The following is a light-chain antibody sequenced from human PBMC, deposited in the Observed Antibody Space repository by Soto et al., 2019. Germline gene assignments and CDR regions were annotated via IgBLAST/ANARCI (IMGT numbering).Light chain of an antibody. CDR2: EVS. J-gene: IGLJ2*01. Sequence: QSVLTQPPSASGSPGQSVTISCTGTSSDVGGYNYVSWYQQHPGKAPKHMIYEVSKRPSGVPDRFSGSKSGNTASLTVSGLQAEDEADYYCSSYAGSNNVVFGGGTKLTVL. CDR3: SSYAGSNNVV. V-gene: IGLV2-8*01. CDR1: SSDVGGYNY.